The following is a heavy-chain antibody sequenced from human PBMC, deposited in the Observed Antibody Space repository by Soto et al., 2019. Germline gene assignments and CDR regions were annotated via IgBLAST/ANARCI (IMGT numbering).Heavy chain of an antibody. J-gene: IGHJ4*02. D-gene: IGHD3-16*02. CDR1: GFSFSSSA. CDR2: ISGNGGST. V-gene: IGHV3-23*01. CDR3: VKETSFYAGAGFDS. Sequence: GGSLRLSCAASGFSFSSSAMTWVRQAPGKGLEWVSGISGNGGSTYYADSVEGRFTISRDNSKNTFYLQMNSLRAEDTALYYCVKETSFYAGAGFDSWSQGALVTVSS.